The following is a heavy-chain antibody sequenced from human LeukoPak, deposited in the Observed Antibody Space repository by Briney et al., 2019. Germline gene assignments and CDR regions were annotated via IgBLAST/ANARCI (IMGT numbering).Heavy chain of an antibody. CDR2: IYHSGSI. J-gene: IGHJ4*02. CDR1: GDSISSHY. Sequence: PSETLSLTCTVSGDSISSHYWSWIRQPPGKGLEWIGYIYHSGSINYNPSLKSRVTISVDTSKNQFSLNLSSVTAADTAVYYCARGPYCGGDCHFDYWGQGTLVTVSS. D-gene: IGHD2-21*02. V-gene: IGHV4-59*11. CDR3: ARGPYCGGDCHFDY.